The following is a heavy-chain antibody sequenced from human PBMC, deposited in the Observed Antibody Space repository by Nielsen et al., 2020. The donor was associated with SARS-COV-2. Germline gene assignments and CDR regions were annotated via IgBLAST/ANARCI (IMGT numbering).Heavy chain of an antibody. D-gene: IGHD6-6*01. Sequence: GESLKISCAASGFTFSSYSMNWVRQAPGKGLEWVSYISSSSSTIYYADSVKGRFTIPRDNAKNSLYLQMNSLRAEDTAVYYCARGTSYLKAPGIAARGYAFDIWGQGTMVTVSS. CDR2: ISSSSSTI. CDR3: ARGTSYLKAPGIAARGYAFDI. V-gene: IGHV3-48*04. J-gene: IGHJ3*02. CDR1: GFTFSSYS.